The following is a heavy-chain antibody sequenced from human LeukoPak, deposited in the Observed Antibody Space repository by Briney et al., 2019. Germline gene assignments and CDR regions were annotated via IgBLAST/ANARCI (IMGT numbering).Heavy chain of an antibody. Sequence: PSETLSLTCAVKGVSFSAYSWSWIRQSPGRGLEWIGEIISGGGVIYNPSLESRATISGDTFENQFSLSLTSVTHAVTAVYYCARLRCGHTDVICYNYWGLGTLVTVSS. J-gene: IGHJ4*02. CDR2: IISGGGV. CDR3: ARLRCGHTDVICYNY. V-gene: IGHV4-34*12. CDR1: GVSFSAYS. D-gene: IGHD2-21*01.